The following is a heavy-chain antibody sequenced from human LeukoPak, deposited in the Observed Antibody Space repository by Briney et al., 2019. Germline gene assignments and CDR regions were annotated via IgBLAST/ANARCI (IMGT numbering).Heavy chain of an antibody. CDR2: ISGDGGST. CDR1: GFTFDDYA. D-gene: IGHD3-22*01. CDR3: AKDKDYDSSGSFDY. J-gene: IGHJ4*02. Sequence: GGSLRLSCAASGFTFDDYAMHWGRQAPGKGLEWVSLISGDGGSTYYADSVKGRFTISRDNSKNSLYLQMNSLRTEDTALYYCAKDKDYDSSGSFDYWGQGTLVTVSS. V-gene: IGHV3-43*02.